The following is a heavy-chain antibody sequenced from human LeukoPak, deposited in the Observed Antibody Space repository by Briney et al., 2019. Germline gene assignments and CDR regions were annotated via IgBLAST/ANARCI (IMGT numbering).Heavy chain of an antibody. CDR2: ISYDGSNK. V-gene: IGHV3-30-3*01. Sequence: PGGSLRPSCAASGFTFSSYAMHWVRQAPGKGLEWVAVISYDGSNKYYADSVKGRFTISRDNSKNTLYLQMNSLGAEDTAVYYCARVGDDFWSGPYYFDYWGQGTLVTVSS. CDR3: ARVGDDFWSGPYYFDY. D-gene: IGHD3-3*01. CDR1: GFTFSSYA. J-gene: IGHJ4*02.